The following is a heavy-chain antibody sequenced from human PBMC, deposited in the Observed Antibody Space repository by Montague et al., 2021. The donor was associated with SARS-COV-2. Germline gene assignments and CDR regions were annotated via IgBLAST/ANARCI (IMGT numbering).Heavy chain of an antibody. CDR1: GGSISSFY. D-gene: IGHD3-10*01. CDR3: ACGEITTRGLIYYYGMDV. J-gene: IGHJ6*02. V-gene: IGHV4-59*12. CDR2: ISDSGST. Sequence: SETLSLTCTVSGGSISSFYWSWFRQPPGKGLEWIGYISDSGSTNYNPSLTSRVTMSVDTSKNQFSLKLSSVTAADTAVYYCACGEITTRGLIYYYGMDVWGQGTTVTVSS.